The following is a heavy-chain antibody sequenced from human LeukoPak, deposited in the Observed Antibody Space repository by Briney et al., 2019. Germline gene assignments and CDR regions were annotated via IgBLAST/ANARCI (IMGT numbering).Heavy chain of an antibody. CDR3: ARVGAFRSHYDFWSGPRKVYWFDP. CDR1: GYTFTSYD. V-gene: IGHV1-8*01. Sequence: ASVKDSCKASGYTFTSYDINWVRQATGQGLEWMGWMNPNSGNTGYAQKFQGRVTMTRNTSISTAYTELSSLRSEDTAVYYCARVGAFRSHYDFWSGPRKVYWFDPWGQGTLVTVSS. J-gene: IGHJ5*02. CDR2: MNPNSGNT. D-gene: IGHD3-3*01.